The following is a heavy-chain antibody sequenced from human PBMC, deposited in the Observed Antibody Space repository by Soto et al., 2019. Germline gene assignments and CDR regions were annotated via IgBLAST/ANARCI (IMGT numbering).Heavy chain of an antibody. V-gene: IGHV3-15*07. CDR1: GFTFNNAW. J-gene: IGHJ4*02. Sequence: EVQLVESGGGLVKPGGSLRLSCAASGFTFNNAWMNWVRQAPGKGLEWVGRIRSKADGGTTDYAAPVKDRFTISRDDSKNTLHLQMNGLKPEDTAVFYCTTEPDYSNYFDYWGQGTLVTVSS. CDR2: IRSKADGGTT. D-gene: IGHD4-4*01. CDR3: TTEPDYSNYFDY.